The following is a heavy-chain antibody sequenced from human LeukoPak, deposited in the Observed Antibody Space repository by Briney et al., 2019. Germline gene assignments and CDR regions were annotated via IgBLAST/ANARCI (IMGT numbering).Heavy chain of an antibody. J-gene: IGHJ4*02. CDR2: ISGGGDDT. D-gene: IGHD6-19*01. CDR1: GFIFSNYA. V-gene: IGHV3-23*01. CDR3: ARVGYNSGWYRN. Sequence: GGSLRLSCAASGFIFSNYAMTWVRQAPGKGLEWVSSISGGGDDTHYADPLKGRFTISRDNSKNTLYLQMNSLRAEDTAVYYCARVGYNSGWYRNWGQGTLVTVSS.